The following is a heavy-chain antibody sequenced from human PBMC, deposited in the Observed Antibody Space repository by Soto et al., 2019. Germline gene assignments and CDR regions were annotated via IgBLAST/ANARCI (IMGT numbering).Heavy chain of an antibody. D-gene: IGHD3-9*01. V-gene: IGHV4-59*08. Sequence: PSETLSHTCTVSGGSISNLYWSWIRQPPGKGLEWIGYVYYTGSTSYNPSLKRRVTFSADSSRGQFSLRLNSVTAADTAVYYCARTVLGPDLLADSFVDYYYYMDVWGQGTTVT. CDR3: ARTVLGPDLLADSFVDYYYYMDV. CDR1: GGSISNLY. CDR2: VYYTGST. J-gene: IGHJ6*03.